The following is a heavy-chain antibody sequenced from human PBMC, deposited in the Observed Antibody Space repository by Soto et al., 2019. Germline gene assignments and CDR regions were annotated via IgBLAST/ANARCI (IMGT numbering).Heavy chain of an antibody. CDR2: IYHSGST. J-gene: IGHJ4*02. V-gene: IGHV4-30-2*01. Sequence: SETLSLTCAVSGGSISIGGYSWSWILQPPGKGLEWIGYIYHSGSTYYNPSLKSRVTISVDRSKNQFSLKLSSVTAADTAVYYCARASNYYDSSGYQYYFDYWGQGTLVTVSS. CDR3: ARASNYYDSSGYQYYFDY. D-gene: IGHD3-22*01. CDR1: GGSISIGGYS.